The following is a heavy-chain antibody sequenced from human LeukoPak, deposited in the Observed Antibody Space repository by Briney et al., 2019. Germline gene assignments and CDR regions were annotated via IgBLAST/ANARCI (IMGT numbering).Heavy chain of an antibody. D-gene: IGHD3-9*01. V-gene: IGHV3-11*01. J-gene: IGHJ4*02. CDR2: ISSSGSTI. CDR3: ARASTYYDILPGHVPKYFDY. CDR1: GFTFSDYY. Sequence: GESLRLSCAASGFTFSDYYMSWVRQAPGKGLEWVSYISSSGSTIYYAHSVKGRFTISRDNAKSSPYLQMNSLRAEDTAVYYCARASTYYDILPGHVPKYFDYWGQGTLVTVSS.